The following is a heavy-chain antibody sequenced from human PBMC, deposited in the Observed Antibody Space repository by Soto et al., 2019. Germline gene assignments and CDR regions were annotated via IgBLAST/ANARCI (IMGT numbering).Heavy chain of an antibody. V-gene: IGHV3-7*03. CDR3: AKRRGDYGDSRGY. CDR2: IKQDGSEK. CDR1: GFTFSSYW. D-gene: IGHD4-17*01. J-gene: IGHJ4*02. Sequence: GGSLRLSCAASGFTFSSYWMSWVRQAPGKGLEWVANIKQDGSEKYYVDSVKGRFTISRDNAKNSLYLQMNSLRAEDTAVYYCAKRRGDYGDSRGYWGQGTLVTVSS.